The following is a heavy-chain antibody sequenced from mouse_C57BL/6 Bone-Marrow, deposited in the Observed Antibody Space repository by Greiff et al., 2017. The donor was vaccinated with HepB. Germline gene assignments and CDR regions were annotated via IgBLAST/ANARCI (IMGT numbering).Heavy chain of an antibody. V-gene: IGHV1-81*01. Sequence: VQLQQSGAELARPGASVKLSCKASGYTFTSYGISWVKQRTGQGLEWIGEIYPRSGNTYYNEKFKGKATLTADKSSRTAYMGLRSLTSEDYAVYFFARWVLRSVAYWGQGTLVTVSA. CDR2: IYPRSGNT. CDR3: ARWVLRSVAY. CDR1: GYTFTSYG. J-gene: IGHJ3*01. D-gene: IGHD1-1*01.